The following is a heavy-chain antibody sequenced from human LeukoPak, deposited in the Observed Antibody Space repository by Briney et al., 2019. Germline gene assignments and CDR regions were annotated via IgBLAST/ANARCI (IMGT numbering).Heavy chain of an antibody. V-gene: IGHV3-23*01. CDR2: ISGGGDFT. J-gene: IGHJ4*02. CDR1: GSTFTSYA. D-gene: IGHD4-17*01. CDR3: AKGYYADYGDH. Sequence: GGSLRLSCAASGSTFTSYAMSWVRQAPGKGLEWVSAISGGGDFTYYADSVKGRFTISRDNSKNTLYLQMNSLRVEDTAVYYCAKGYYADYGDHWGQGTLVTVSS.